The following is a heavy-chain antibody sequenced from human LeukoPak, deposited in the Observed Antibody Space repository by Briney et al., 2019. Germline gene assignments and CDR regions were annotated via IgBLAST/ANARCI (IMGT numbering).Heavy chain of an antibody. V-gene: IGHV1-69*02. CDR1: GGTFSSYT. J-gene: IGHJ6*02. CDR3: AKDGVVVVATSVYYYYYGMHV. CDR2: IIPILNIT. D-gene: IGHD2-2*01. Sequence: SVTVSCRASGGTFSSYTISWVRQAPGQGLEWMGRIIPILNITDYAHNFQDRVTLTADKSTSPAYLVLSTLRSADTAVYCCAKDGVVVVATSVYYYYYGMHVWGQGPTVTVSS.